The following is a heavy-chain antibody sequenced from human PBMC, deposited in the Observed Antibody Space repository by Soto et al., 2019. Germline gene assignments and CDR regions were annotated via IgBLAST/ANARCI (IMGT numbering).Heavy chain of an antibody. V-gene: IGHV3-23*01. Sequence: GGSLRLSCAASGFTFSTYAMSWVRQAPGKGLEWVSAISGGSGDSTYYADSVKGRFTISRDNSKNTLYLQMNSLRAEDTAIYYFSFRLTVTTAFDVSGQRTMVTVS. D-gene: IGHD4-17*01. J-gene: IGHJ3*01. CDR2: ISGGSGDST. CDR3: SFRLTVTTAFDV. CDR1: GFTFSTYA.